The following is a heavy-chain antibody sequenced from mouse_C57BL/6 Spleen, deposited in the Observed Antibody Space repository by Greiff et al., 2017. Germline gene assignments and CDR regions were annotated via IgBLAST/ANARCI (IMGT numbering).Heavy chain of an antibody. Sequence: VQLQQSGAELAKPGASVKLSCKASGYTFTSYWMHWVKQRPGQGLEWIGYINPSSGYTKYNQKFKDKATLTADTSSSTAYMQLSSLTYEDSAVYYCARNPITTVVEGYFDFWGTGTTVTVSS. CDR2: INPSSGYT. D-gene: IGHD1-1*01. CDR3: ARNPITTVVEGYFDF. V-gene: IGHV1-7*01. CDR1: GYTFTSYW. J-gene: IGHJ1*03.